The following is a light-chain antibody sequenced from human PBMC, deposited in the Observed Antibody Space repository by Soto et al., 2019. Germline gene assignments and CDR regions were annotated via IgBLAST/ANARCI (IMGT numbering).Light chain of an antibody. CDR3: QQYNNWPPYT. CDR1: QSVSSN. CDR2: GAS. Sequence: EIVMTQSPATLSVSPGERATLSCRASQSVSSNLAWYQQKPGQAPRLLIYGASTRATGIPARFSGSGSGTEFTLTISSLQSEDFAVYYCQQYNNWPPYTFCQGTKLEIK. J-gene: IGKJ2*01. V-gene: IGKV3-15*01.